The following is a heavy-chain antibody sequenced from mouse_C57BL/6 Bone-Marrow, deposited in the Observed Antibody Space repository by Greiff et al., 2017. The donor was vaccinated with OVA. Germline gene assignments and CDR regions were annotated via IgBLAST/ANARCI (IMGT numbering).Heavy chain of an antibody. CDR3: ARHGDYGSFFDY. Sequence: EVHLVESGGDLVKPGGSLKLSCAASGFTFSSYGMSWVRQTPDKRLEWVATISSGGSYTYYPDSVKGRFTISRDNAKNTLYLQMSSLKSEDTAMYYCARHGDYGSFFDYWGQRTTLTVSS. J-gene: IGHJ2*01. CDR2: ISSGGSYT. D-gene: IGHD1-1*01. CDR1: GFTFSSYG. V-gene: IGHV5-6*01.